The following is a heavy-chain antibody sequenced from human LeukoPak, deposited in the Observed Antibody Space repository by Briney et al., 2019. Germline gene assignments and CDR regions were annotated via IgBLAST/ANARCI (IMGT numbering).Heavy chain of an antibody. V-gene: IGHV1-18*01. CDR3: ARDPEGVTPLDY. CDR2: ISALNGNT. Sequence: ASVKVSCKASGYIFTSYGFAWVRQAPGQGLEWMGWISALNGNTNYAQKFQGRVTMTTDTSTSTAYMELRSLTSDDTAMYSCARDPEGVTPLDYWGQGTLVTVSS. J-gene: IGHJ4*02. D-gene: IGHD3-10*01. CDR1: GYIFTSYG.